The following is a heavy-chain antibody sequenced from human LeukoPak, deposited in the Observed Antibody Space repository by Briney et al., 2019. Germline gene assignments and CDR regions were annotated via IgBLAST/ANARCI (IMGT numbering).Heavy chain of an antibody. V-gene: IGHV4-31*03. CDR2: IYYSGST. Sequence: SQTLSLTCTVSGGSISSGGYYWSWIRQHPGKGLEWIGYIYYSGSTYYNPSLKSRVTISVDTSKNQFSLKLSSVTAADTAVYYCATAATGDDAFDISGQGTMVSVSS. CDR3: ATAATGDDAFDI. D-gene: IGHD3-16*01. CDR1: GGSISSGGYY. J-gene: IGHJ3*02.